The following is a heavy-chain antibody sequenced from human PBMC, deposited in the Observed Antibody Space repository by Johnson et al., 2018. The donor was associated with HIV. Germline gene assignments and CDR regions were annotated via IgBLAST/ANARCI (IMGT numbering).Heavy chain of an antibody. CDR2: IWYDGSNK. Sequence: QVQLVESGGGVVQPGRSLRLSCAASGFTFSSYAMHWVRQAPGKGLEWVAVIWYDGSNKYYGDSVKGRFTISRDNSKNTVYLQMNSLKAEDTAVYYCARGGLGDYVVAFDIWGQGTMVTVSS. D-gene: IGHD4-17*01. V-gene: IGHV3-33*08. CDR1: GFTFSSYA. J-gene: IGHJ3*02. CDR3: ARGGLGDYVVAFDI.